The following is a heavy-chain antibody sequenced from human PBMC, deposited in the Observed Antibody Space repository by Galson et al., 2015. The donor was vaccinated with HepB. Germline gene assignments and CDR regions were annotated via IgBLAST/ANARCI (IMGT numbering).Heavy chain of an antibody. V-gene: IGHV7-4-1*02. Sequence: SVKVSCKASGYTFTSYVINWVRQAPGQGLEWMGGFNTNTGTPTYAQGFTGRFVFSLDTSVSTAYLQVSSLKAEDTAVYYCARVTSIYDFSSRAYSYYYDGMDVWGQGTTVAVSS. CDR2: FNTNTGTP. D-gene: IGHD6-19*01. CDR3: ARVTSIYDFSSRAYSYYYDGMDV. J-gene: IGHJ6*02. CDR1: GYTFTSYV.